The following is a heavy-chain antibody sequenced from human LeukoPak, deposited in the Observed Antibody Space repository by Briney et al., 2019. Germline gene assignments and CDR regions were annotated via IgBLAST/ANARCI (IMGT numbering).Heavy chain of an antibody. CDR3: AKEGRSLQTY. CDR1: GFMFSSNW. V-gene: IGHV3-7*03. D-gene: IGHD5-24*01. J-gene: IGHJ4*02. Sequence: GGSLRLSCAASGFMFSSNWMSWVRLAPGKGLEWVANIKEDGTETYYVDSVKGRFTISRDNAKNSLYLQMNSLRVEDTAVYYCAKEGRSLQTYWGQGTLATVSS. CDR2: IKEDGTET.